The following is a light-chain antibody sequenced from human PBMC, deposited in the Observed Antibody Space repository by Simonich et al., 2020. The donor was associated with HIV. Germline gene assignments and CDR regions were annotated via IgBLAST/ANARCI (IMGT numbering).Light chain of an antibody. J-gene: IGKJ4*01. Sequence: EVVLTQSPATLSLSPGERATLSCRASQSVSRYLAWYQQKPAQSPRLLIYGASARATGIPARFSGSGSGTEFTLTISSLQSEYFAVYYCQQYNYWPLCLTFGGGTKVEIK. CDR3: QQYNYWPLCLT. V-gene: IGKV3-15*01. CDR2: GAS. CDR1: QSVSRY.